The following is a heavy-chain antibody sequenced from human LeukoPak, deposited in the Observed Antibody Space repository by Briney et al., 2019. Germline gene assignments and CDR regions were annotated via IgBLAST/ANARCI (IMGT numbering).Heavy chain of an antibody. J-gene: IGHJ4*02. CDR1: GGSFSGYY. V-gene: IGHV4-34*01. CDR2: INHSGST. Sequence: SETLSLTCAFYGGSFSGYYWSWIRQPPGKGLEWIGEINHSGSTNYNPSLKSRVTISVDTSKNQFSLKLSSVTAADTAVYYCARGLGTTVTTYSYFDYWGQGTLVTVSS. CDR3: ARGLGTTVTTYSYFDY. D-gene: IGHD4-17*01.